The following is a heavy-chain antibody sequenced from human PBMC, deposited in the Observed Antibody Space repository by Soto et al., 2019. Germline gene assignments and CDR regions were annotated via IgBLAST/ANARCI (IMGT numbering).Heavy chain of an antibody. CDR1: GFTFSSYA. CDR2: ISGSGDST. J-gene: IGHJ1*01. CDR3: AKGVPGIAVAGTGYFQH. D-gene: IGHD6-19*01. Sequence: PGGSLRLSCAASGFTFSSYAMSWVRQAPGKGLEWVSGISGSGDSTYYADSVKGRFTISRDNSKKTLYLQMNSLRAEDTAVYYCAKGVPGIAVAGTGYFQHWGQGTLVIVSS. V-gene: IGHV3-23*01.